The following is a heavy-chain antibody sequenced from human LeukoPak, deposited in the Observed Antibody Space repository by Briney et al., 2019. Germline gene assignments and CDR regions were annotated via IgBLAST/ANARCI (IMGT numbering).Heavy chain of an antibody. CDR2: INPDSGGT. V-gene: IGHV1-2*02. J-gene: IGHJ4*02. CDR1: GYTFTGYN. CDR3: ARLNIPMGTFDY. Sequence: ASVKVSCKASGYTFTGYNMHWVRQAPGQGLEWRGWINPDSGGTNDAQKFQGRVTMTRDTSISTAYMELSRLTSDDTAVYFCARLNIPMGTFDYWGQGTLVTVSS. D-gene: IGHD2-2*02.